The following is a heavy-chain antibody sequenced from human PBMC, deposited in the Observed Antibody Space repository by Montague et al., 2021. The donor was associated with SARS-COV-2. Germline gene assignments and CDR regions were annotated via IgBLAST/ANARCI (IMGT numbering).Heavy chain of an antibody. CDR3: ARAPYSSGFYGMDV. CDR1: GDSVFPNSAA. Sequence: CAISGDSVFPNSAAWSWLRQSPSRGLEWLGWTYHRSKWYLDYAAAVKGRITINADTSRNQFSLQLNSVTPEGTAVYYCARAPYSSGFYGMDVWGQGTTVTVSS. J-gene: IGHJ6*02. V-gene: IGHV6-1*01. CDR2: TYHRSKWYL. D-gene: IGHD3-22*01.